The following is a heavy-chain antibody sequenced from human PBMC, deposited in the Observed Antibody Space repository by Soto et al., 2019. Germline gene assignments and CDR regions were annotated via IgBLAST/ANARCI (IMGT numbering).Heavy chain of an antibody. V-gene: IGHV4-59*01. Sequence: SETLSLACTVSGGSISSYYWSWIRQPPGKGLEWIGYIYYSGSTNYNPSLKSRVTISVDTSKNQFSLKLSSVTAADTAVYYCARGGIYGDFDYWGQGTLVTVSS. CDR2: IYYSGST. D-gene: IGHD4-17*01. CDR3: ARGGIYGDFDY. CDR1: GGSISSYY. J-gene: IGHJ4*02.